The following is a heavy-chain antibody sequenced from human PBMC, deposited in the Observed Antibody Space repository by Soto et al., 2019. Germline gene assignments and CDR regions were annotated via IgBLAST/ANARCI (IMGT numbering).Heavy chain of an antibody. D-gene: IGHD3-10*01. CDR1: GGSFSGYY. CDR3: ARVRYYYGSGSYYQYYYYYYGMDV. CDR2: INHSGST. J-gene: IGHJ6*02. Sequence: PSETLSLTCAVYGGSFSGYYWSWIRQPPGKGLEWIGEINHSGSTNYNPSLKSRVTISVDTSKNQFSLKLSSVTAADTAVYYCARVRYYYGSGSYYQYYYYYYGMDVWGQGTTVTVTS. V-gene: IGHV4-34*01.